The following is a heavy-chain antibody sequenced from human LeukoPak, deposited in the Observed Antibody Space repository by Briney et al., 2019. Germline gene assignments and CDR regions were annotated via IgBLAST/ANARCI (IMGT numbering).Heavy chain of an antibody. CDR3: ARGINWFDP. J-gene: IGHJ5*02. CDR1: GYTFTSYD. Sequence: PGASVKVSCKASGYTFTSYDINWVRQATGQGLEWMGWMNPNSGNTGYAQKFQGGVTMTRNTSISTAYMELSSLRPEDAAVYYCARGINWFDPWGQGTLVTVSS. V-gene: IGHV1-8*01. CDR2: MNPNSGNT.